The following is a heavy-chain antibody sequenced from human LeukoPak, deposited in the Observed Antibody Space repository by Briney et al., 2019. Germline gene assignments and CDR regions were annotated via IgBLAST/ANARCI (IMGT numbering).Heavy chain of an antibody. V-gene: IGHV3-74*01. CDR1: GFTFSNYW. D-gene: IGHD3-10*02. Sequence: GGSLRLSCVASGFTFSNYWIHWVRQAPGKGLVWVSRTNNDGGSTTYADFVKGRFTSSRDNAKNTLYLQMDSLRAEDTAVYYCTRSVFPYYFDCWGQGTLVTVSS. CDR3: TRSVFPYYFDC. J-gene: IGHJ4*02. CDR2: TNNDGGST.